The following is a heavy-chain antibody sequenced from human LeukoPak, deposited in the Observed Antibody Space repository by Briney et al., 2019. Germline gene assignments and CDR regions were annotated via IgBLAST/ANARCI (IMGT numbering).Heavy chain of an antibody. CDR3: ARDRRLRLGELSSGAFDI. D-gene: IGHD3-16*02. V-gene: IGHV1-2*04. CDR2: INPNSGGT. Sequence: ASVKVSCKASGYTFTGYYMHWVRQAPGQGLEWMGWINPNSGGTNYAQKFQGWVTMTRDTSISTAYMELSRLRSDDTAVYYCARDRRLRLGELSSGAFDIWGQGTMVTVSS. J-gene: IGHJ3*02. CDR1: GYTFTGYY.